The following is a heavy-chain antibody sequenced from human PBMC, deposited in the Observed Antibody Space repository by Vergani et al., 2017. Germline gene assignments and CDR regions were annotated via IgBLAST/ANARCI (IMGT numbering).Heavy chain of an antibody. V-gene: IGHV4-59*13. J-gene: IGHJ6*02. D-gene: IGHD2-8*02. CDR3: ARVMYRGXASTCYRLEGMDI. CDR2: IYSTGCT. CDR1: GGPFNTYY. Sequence: QVQLEESGPGLVKPSENLALTCTVSGGPFNTYYWSWIRQSPGKGLEWIGYIYSTGCTNYNPSLNSRVTMSVDTSKNQFSLKLRSVTAADTAVYFGARVMYRGXASTCYRLEGMDIWGQGTTVTISS.